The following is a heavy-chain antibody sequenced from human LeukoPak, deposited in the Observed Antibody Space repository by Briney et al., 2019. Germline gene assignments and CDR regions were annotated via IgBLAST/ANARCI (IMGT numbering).Heavy chain of an antibody. CDR2: ISYSGST. CDR3: ARARLSSGWSSVGY. V-gene: IGHV4-39*01. J-gene: IGHJ4*02. CDR1: GGSISSTDYY. Sequence: SETLSLTCVVSGGSISSTDYYWGWIRQPPGKRLEWIGSISYSGSTYYNLSLKSRISMSVDTSKNQFSLKLRSVTAADTAVYYCARARLSSGWSSVGYWGQGTLVTVSS. D-gene: IGHD6-19*01.